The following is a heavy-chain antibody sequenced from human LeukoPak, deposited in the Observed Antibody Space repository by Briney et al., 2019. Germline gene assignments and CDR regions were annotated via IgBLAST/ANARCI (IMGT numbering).Heavy chain of an antibody. D-gene: IGHD5-12*01. J-gene: IGHJ5*02. V-gene: IGHV1-46*01. CDR1: GDSLTKYY. CDR2: INPSGGST. Sequence: ASVKVSCKASGDSLTKYYIHWVRQAPGQGLEWMGIINPSGGSTSYAQKFQGRVTMTRDTSTSTVYMELSSLRSEDTAVYYCARDSDASVDIVATLNWFDPWGQGTLVTVSS. CDR3: ARDSDASVDIVATLNWFDP.